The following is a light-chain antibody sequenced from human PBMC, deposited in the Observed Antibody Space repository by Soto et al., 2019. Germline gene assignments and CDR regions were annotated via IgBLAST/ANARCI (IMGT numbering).Light chain of an antibody. CDR2: GAS. CDR3: QQYESWPPLFT. V-gene: IGKV3-20*01. Sequence: DIVLTQSPGTLYLSPGERATLSCRASQSVSSSYLAWYQQKPGQAPSLFIFGASVRATGVPDRFSGSGSGTEFTLSISNLQSEDSAVYYCQQYESWPPLFTFGQGTKVDIK. J-gene: IGKJ2*01. CDR1: QSVSSSY.